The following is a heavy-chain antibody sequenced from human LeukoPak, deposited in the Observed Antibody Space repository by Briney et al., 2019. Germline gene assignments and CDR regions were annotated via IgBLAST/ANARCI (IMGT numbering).Heavy chain of an antibody. CDR1: GFTFSSYA. Sequence: GRSLRLSCAASGFTFSSYAMHWVRQAPGKGLEWVAVISYDGSNKYYADSVKGRFTISRDNSKNTVYLQMNSVRAGDTGGYDGARGGGEMATITDYWGQGTLVAVSS. V-gene: IGHV3-30-3*01. J-gene: IGHJ4*02. CDR3: ARGGGEMATITDY. D-gene: IGHD5-24*01. CDR2: ISYDGSNK.